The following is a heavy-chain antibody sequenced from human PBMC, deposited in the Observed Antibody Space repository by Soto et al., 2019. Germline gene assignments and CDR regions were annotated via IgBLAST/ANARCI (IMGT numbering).Heavy chain of an antibody. CDR3: ARDRTVHYYDSSGYLYYFDY. Sequence: VQLVQFGAEVKKPGSSVKVSCKASGGTFSSDAISWVRQAPGQGLEWRGGIIPIFGTANYAQKCQGRVTISADESTSTAYMELSSLRSEDTAVYYCARDRTVHYYDSSGYLYYFDYWGQGTLVTVSS. CDR2: IIPIFGTA. CDR1: GGTFSSDA. J-gene: IGHJ4*02. D-gene: IGHD3-22*01. V-gene: IGHV1-69*01.